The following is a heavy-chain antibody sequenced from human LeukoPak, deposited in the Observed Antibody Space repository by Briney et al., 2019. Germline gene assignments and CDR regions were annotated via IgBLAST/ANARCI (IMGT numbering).Heavy chain of an antibody. CDR1: GFTFNSYA. J-gene: IGHJ4*02. CDR2: ISTTDATT. Sequence: GGSLRLSCAASGFTFNSYAMTWVRQAPGKGLEWVSGISTTDATTSYADSVKGRFTISRDNSKNTLYLQMNSLRAEDTAKYYCAKDISGYDSFDYWGQGTQVTVSS. V-gene: IGHV3-23*01. D-gene: IGHD5-12*01. CDR3: AKDISGYDSFDY.